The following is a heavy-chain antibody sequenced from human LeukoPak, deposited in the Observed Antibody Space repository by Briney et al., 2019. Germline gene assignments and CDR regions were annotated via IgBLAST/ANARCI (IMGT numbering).Heavy chain of an antibody. CDR3: ARGHRTYDSSGYLDY. CDR1: GYTFTGYY. Sequence: GASVKVSCKASGYTFTGYYMHWVRQAPGQGLEWMGIINPSGGSTSYAQKFQGRVTMTRDTSTSTVYMELSSLRSEDTAVYYCARGHRTYDSSGYLDYWGQGTLVTVSS. J-gene: IGHJ4*02. CDR2: INPSGGST. D-gene: IGHD3-22*01. V-gene: IGHV1-46*01.